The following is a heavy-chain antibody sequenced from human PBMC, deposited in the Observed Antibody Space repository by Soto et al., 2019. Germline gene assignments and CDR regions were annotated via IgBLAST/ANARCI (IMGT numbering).Heavy chain of an antibody. D-gene: IGHD4-17*01. J-gene: IGHJ4*02. CDR3: ARNPYGDYNFDY. V-gene: IGHV3-30-3*01. CDR2: ISYDGSSK. Sequence: GGSLRLSCAASGFTFSHYAVHWVRQAPGKGLEWVAVISYDGSSKYYADSVKGRFTISRDNSKNTLYLQMNSLRTEDTAVFYCARNPYGDYNFDYWGQGTLVTVSS. CDR1: GFTFSHYA.